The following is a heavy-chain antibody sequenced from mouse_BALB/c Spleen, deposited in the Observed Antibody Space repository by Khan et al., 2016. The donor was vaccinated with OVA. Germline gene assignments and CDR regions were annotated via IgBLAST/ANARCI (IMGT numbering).Heavy chain of an antibody. V-gene: IGHV1-54*01. J-gene: IGHJ2*01. D-gene: IGHD2-1*01. CDR3: SRDDYDNFLYFDY. CDR2: INPGSGST. Sequence: VQLQQSGGEVIRPGTSVKVSCKASGYDFTHYLIEWVKQRPGQGVEWIGVINPGSGSTNYDEKFKGKAILTDDKASSTAYMTHGGMTSDDSAVYFCSRDDYDNFLYFDYWGQGTTLTVSS. CDR1: GYDFTHYL.